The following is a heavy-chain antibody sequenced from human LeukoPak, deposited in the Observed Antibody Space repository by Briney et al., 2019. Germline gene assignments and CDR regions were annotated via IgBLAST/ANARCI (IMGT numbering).Heavy chain of an antibody. D-gene: IGHD4-17*01. CDR2: IIPIFGTA. Sequence: ASVKVSCKASGYTFTSYGISWVRQAPGQGLEWMGGIIPIFGTANYAQKFQGRVTITADESTSTAYMELSSLRSEDTAVYYCAREHDYGDPHDAFDIWGQGTMVTVSS. V-gene: IGHV1-69*13. CDR3: AREHDYGDPHDAFDI. J-gene: IGHJ3*02. CDR1: GYTFTSYG.